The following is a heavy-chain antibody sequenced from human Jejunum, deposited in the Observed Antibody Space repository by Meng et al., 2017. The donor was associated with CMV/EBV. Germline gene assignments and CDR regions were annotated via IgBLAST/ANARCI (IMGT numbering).Heavy chain of an antibody. D-gene: IGHD2-8*02. CDR2: IYYSGTT. J-gene: IGHJ6*02. CDR3: ARGVLEVSNYYYGMDV. V-gene: IGHV4-39*01. CDR1: IRSSSCY. Sequence: IRSSSCYWAGIRQPPGKGLEWIGSIYYSGTTFYNPSLKSRVTISGDMSNNQFSLTLSSLTAADTAVFYCARGVLEVSNYYYGMDVWGQGTTVTVSS.